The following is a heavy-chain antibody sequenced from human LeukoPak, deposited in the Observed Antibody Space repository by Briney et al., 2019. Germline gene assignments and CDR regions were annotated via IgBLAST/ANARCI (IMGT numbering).Heavy chain of an antibody. CDR2: IYYSGST. D-gene: IGHD2-15*01. Sequence: SETLSLTCTVSGGSISSGGYYWSWTRQHPGKGLEWIGYIYYSGSTYYNPSLKSRVTISVDTSKNQFSLKLSSVTTADTAVYYCARGVVVAADRSYYFDYWGQGTLVTVSS. CDR1: GGSISSGGYY. J-gene: IGHJ4*02. V-gene: IGHV4-31*03. CDR3: ARGVVVAADRSYYFDY.